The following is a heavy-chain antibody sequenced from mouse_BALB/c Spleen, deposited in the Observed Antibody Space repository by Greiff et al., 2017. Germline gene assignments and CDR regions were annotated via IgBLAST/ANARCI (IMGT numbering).Heavy chain of an antibody. Sequence: EVQRVESGGGLVQPGGSLKLSCAASGFTFSSYTMSWVRQTPEKRLEWVAYISNGGGSTYYPDTVKGRFTISRDNAKNTLYLQMSSLKSEDTAMYYCARQGSYYAMDYWGQGTSVTVSS. J-gene: IGHJ4*01. CDR2: ISNGGGST. CDR1: GFTFSSYT. V-gene: IGHV5-12-2*01. CDR3: ARQGSYYAMDY.